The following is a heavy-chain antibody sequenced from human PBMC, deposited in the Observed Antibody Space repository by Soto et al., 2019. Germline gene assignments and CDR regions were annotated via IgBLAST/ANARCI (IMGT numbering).Heavy chain of an antibody. J-gene: IGHJ3*01. Sequence: QVQLVQSGAEVKKPGASVKVSCKASGYSFTDYYLYWVRQAPGQGLEWMGWINPKSGDTNSAQIFQGRVTMTRDTSLNTVYMELRGLRSDDTAVYFCLRWGHSRLSGYDDAFNVWGLGTLVTVSS. CDR1: GYSFTDYY. D-gene: IGHD3-9*01. CDR3: LRWGHSRLSGYDDAFNV. V-gene: IGHV1-2*02. CDR2: INPKSGDT.